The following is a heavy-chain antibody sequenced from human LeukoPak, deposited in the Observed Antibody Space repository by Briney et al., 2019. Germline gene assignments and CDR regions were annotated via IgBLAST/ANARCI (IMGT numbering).Heavy chain of an antibody. Sequence: SETLSLTCAVSGGSFSGYYLSWIRQPPGKGLEWIGEINHSGNTNYNPSLKSRVTMSVDTSKNQFSLKLTSVTAADTAVYYCQALGFWGQGTLVTVSS. CDR3: QALGF. CDR2: INHSGNT. V-gene: IGHV4-34*01. J-gene: IGHJ4*02. CDR1: GGSFSGYY.